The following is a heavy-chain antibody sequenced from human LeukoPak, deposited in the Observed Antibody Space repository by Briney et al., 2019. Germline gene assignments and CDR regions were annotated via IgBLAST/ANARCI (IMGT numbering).Heavy chain of an antibody. D-gene: IGHD3-10*01. CDR3: VRDRELTY. Sequence: ESGPTLVNPTQTLTLTCSFSGFSLSSIGVGVGWIRQPPGKGLEWIGYIYNSGSTNYNPSLRSRVTISVDTSKNQFSLKLSSVTAADTAVYYCVRDRELTYWGQGILVTVSS. CDR1: GFSLSSIGVG. V-gene: IGHV4-61*08. J-gene: IGHJ4*02. CDR2: IYNSGST.